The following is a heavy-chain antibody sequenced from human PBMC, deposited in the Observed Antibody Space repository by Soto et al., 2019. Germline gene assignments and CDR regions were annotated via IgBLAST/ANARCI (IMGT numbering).Heavy chain of an antibody. CDR1: GYTFTSYA. D-gene: IGHD2-15*01. V-gene: IGHV1-3*01. CDR3: ASSGYCSGGSCYRDAFDI. Sequence: ASVKVSCKASGYTFTSYAMHWVRQAPGQRLEWMGWINAGNGNTKYSQKFQGRVTITRDTSASTAYMELSSLRSEDTAVYYCASSGYCSGGSCYRDAFDIWGQGTMVTVSS. CDR2: INAGNGNT. J-gene: IGHJ3*02.